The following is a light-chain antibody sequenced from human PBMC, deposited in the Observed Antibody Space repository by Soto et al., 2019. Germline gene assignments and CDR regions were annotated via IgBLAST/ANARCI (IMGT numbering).Light chain of an antibody. CDR2: AAS. CDR3: QQSYSTLRT. V-gene: IGKV1-39*01. Sequence: DIQMTQSPSSLSASVGDRVTITCRASRNISNYLNWYQQNPGKAPKLLIYAASSLQSGVPSRFSGSGSGTDFTLTITSLQPEDFASYSCQQSYSTLRTFGQGTKLEI. CDR1: RNISNY. J-gene: IGKJ2*01.